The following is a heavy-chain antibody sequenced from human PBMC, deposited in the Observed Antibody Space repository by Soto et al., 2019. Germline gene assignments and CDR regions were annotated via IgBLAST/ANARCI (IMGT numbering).Heavy chain of an antibody. CDR1: GYTLTELS. CDR3: ATTRFIKHYDILVHYYFDY. Sequence: ASVKVSCKVSGYTLTELSMHWVRQAPGKGLEWMGGFDPEDGETIYAQKFQGRVTLTEDTSTDTAYMELSSLRSEDTAVYYCATTRFIKHYDILVHYYFDYWGQGTLVTVSS. D-gene: IGHD3-9*01. J-gene: IGHJ4*02. V-gene: IGHV1-24*01. CDR2: FDPEDGET.